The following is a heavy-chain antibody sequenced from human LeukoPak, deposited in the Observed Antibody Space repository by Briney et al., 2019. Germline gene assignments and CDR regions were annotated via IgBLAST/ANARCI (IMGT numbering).Heavy chain of an antibody. V-gene: IGHV3-7*03. CDR3: ARDRYSGSWYGGIPHYYGMDV. D-gene: IGHD6-13*01. Sequence: GGSLRLSCAASGFTFSDYWMTWVRQAPGRGLEWVAVIKQDGSDKYYVDSLKGRFTISRDNAKNTLYLQMNSLRAEDTAVYYCARDRYSGSWYGGIPHYYGMDVWGQGTTVTVSS. CDR1: GFTFSDYW. CDR2: IKQDGSDK. J-gene: IGHJ6*02.